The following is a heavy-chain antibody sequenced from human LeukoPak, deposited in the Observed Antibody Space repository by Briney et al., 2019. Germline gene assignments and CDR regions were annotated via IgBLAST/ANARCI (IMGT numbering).Heavy chain of an antibody. Sequence: SETLSLTCTVSGGSVSSRTYYWSWIRQPPGKGLEWIGYIYSCGSTNYNPSLKSRVTISVDTSKNQFSLKLTSVTAADTAVYYCARAPYYYDNSGYFRFDYWGQGTLVTVSS. CDR3: ARAPYYYDNSGYFRFDY. CDR2: IYSCGST. CDR1: GGSVSSRTYY. V-gene: IGHV4-61*01. D-gene: IGHD3-22*01. J-gene: IGHJ4*02.